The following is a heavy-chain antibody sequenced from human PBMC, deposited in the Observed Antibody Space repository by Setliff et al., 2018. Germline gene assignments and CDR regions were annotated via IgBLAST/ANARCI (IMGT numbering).Heavy chain of an antibody. J-gene: IGHJ4*02. CDR3: ARRETYYNFWSGYFDY. D-gene: IGHD3-3*01. Sequence: SETLSLTCRVSGYSIGSDYFWAWVRQPPGKGLEWIGSIYYSGSTYYNPSLKSRVTISVGTSKNQFSLKLSSVTVADTAVYYCARRETYYNFWSGYFDYWGQGTLVTVSS. V-gene: IGHV4-38-2*01. CDR1: GYSIGSDYF. CDR2: IYYSGST.